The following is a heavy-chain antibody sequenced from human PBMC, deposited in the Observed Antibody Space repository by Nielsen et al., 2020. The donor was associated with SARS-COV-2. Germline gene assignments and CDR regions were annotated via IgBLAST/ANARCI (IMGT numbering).Heavy chain of an antibody. CDR3: ARDSAVVAATPGMDV. V-gene: IGHV3-30-3*01. J-gene: IGHJ6*02. CDR2: ISYDGSNK. Sequence: SCAASGFTFSSYAMHWVRQAPGKGLEWVAVISYDGSNKYYADSVKGRFTISRDNSKNTLYLQMNSLRAEDTAVYYCARDSAVVAATPGMDVWGQGTTVTVSS. D-gene: IGHD2-15*01. CDR1: GFTFSSYA.